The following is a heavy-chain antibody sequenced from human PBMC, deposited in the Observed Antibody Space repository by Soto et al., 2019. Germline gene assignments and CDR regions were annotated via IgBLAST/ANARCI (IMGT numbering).Heavy chain of an antibody. CDR2: IKSKADGGTI. CDR1: EFTFSNAW. Sequence: ELQLVESGGGPVKPGGSLRLSCVASEFTFSNAWMSWVRQAPGKGLEWVGRIKSKADGGTIDYYAPVKGRFTISRDDSINTLYLQMNSLKTEDTAVYYCATGGDIMPGFRTRYSYYGMDVWGQGTTVTVSS. J-gene: IGHJ6*02. CDR3: ATGGDIMPGFRTRYSYYGMDV. V-gene: IGHV3-15*01. D-gene: IGHD3-9*01.